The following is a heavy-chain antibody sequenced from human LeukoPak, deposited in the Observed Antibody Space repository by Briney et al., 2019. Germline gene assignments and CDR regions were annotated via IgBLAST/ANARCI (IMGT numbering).Heavy chain of an antibody. J-gene: IGHJ4*02. D-gene: IGHD3-9*01. CDR2: IRYDGSEK. CDR3: ATRGDILTGYPYYFDY. V-gene: IGHV3-7*03. CDR1: GFTFNNYW. Sequence: GGSLRLSCEASGFTFNNYWMSWVRQAPGKGLEWVANIRYDGSEKNYVDSVKGRFTISRDNSKNTLYLQMNSLRAEDTAVYYCATRGDILTGYPYYFDYWGQGTLVTVSS.